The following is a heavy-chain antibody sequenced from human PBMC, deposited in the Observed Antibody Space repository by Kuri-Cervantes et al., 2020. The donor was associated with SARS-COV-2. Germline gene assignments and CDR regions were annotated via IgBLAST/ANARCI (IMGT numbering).Heavy chain of an antibody. CDR1: GFTFSSYS. CDR2: ISSSSSTI. D-gene: IGHD3-3*01. CDR3: ARDVAKEVYDFWSGYYSGYYGMDV. V-gene: IGHV3-48*02. J-gene: IGHJ6*02. Sequence: LSLTCAASGFTFSSYSMNWVRQAPGKGLEWVSYISSSSSTIYYADSVKGRFTISRDNAKNSLYLQMNSLRDEDTAVYYCARDVAKEVYDFWSGYYSGYYGMDVWGQGTTVTVSS.